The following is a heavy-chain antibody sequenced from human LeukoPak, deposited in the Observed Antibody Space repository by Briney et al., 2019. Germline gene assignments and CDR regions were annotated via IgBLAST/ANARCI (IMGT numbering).Heavy chain of an antibody. Sequence: YPSETLFLTCAIHGDYLSSSNCGTWACKPPGEGLVWIGELYDRGSTNYNPSLKSRVTISVDKSKNQFSLKLSSVTAADTAVYYCARQKWEQQGRDYYFNGLDVWGPGTTVIVSS. CDR3: ARQKWEQQGRDYYFNGLDV. J-gene: IGHJ6*02. V-gene: IGHV4-4*02. D-gene: IGHD1/OR15-1a*01. CDR2: LYDRGST. CDR1: GDYLSSSNC.